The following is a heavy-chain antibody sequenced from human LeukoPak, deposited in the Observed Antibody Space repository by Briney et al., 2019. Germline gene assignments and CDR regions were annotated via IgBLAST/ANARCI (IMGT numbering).Heavy chain of an antibody. V-gene: IGHV3-74*01. CDR1: GLTISDFW. CDR3: ATGHSYGYDY. CDR2: VRGDGRTT. Sequence: GGSLRLSCAASGLTISDFWMHWVRQTPGKGLVWVALVRGDGRTTIYADSVKGRFTISRDNAKNTLYLQMNSLRADDSGVYYCATGHSYGYDYWGQGVLVTVSS. J-gene: IGHJ4*02. D-gene: IGHD5-18*01.